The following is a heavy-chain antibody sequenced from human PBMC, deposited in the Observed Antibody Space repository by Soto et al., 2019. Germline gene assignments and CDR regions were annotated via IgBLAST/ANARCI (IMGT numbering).Heavy chain of an antibody. CDR2: ISSSSSYI. Sequence: GGSLRLSCAASGFTFSSYSMNWVRQAPGKGLEWVSSISSSSSYIYYADSVKGRLTISRDNGKKSLYLQMNRLREEDTAVYYCATSTTPHAQIIRTPKSFDPWGQGTLVTVSS. J-gene: IGHJ5*02. CDR3: ATSTTPHAQIIRTPKSFDP. V-gene: IGHV3-21*01. CDR1: GFTFSSYS. D-gene: IGHD1-1*01.